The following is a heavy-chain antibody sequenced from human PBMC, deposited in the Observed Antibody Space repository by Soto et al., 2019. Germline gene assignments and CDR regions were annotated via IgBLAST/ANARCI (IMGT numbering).Heavy chain of an antibody. CDR3: ARDRITIFGVVNPSMDV. CDR2: INPSGGST. D-gene: IGHD3-3*01. J-gene: IGHJ6*02. CDR1: GYTFTSYY. V-gene: IGHV1-46*01. Sequence: ASVKVSCKASGYTFTSYYMHWVRQAPGQGLEWMGIINPSGGSTSYAQKFQGRVTMTRDTSTSTVYMELSSLRSEDTAVYYCARDRITIFGVVNPSMDVWGQGTTVTVSS.